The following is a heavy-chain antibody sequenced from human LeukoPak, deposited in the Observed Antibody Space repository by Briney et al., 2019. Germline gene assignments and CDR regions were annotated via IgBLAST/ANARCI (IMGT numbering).Heavy chain of an antibody. J-gene: IGHJ4*02. CDR2: ISRGSDHI. V-gene: IGHV3-21*01. D-gene: IGHD3-22*01. CDR3: ARPYDTRGYFPDY. CDR1: GFTFSSYA. Sequence: GGSLRLSCAASGFTFSSYAMSWVRQAPGKGLEWVSSISRGSDHIFYADSMKGRFTISRDNAKNSLYLQMNSLGAEDTAVYYCARPYDTRGYFPDYWGQGTLVTVSS.